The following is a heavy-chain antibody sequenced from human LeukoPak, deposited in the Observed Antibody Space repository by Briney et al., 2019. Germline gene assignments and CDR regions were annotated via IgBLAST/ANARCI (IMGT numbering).Heavy chain of an antibody. CDR3: ARNLDRWELPGY. J-gene: IGHJ4*02. Sequence: ASVKVPCKASGYTFTSYYMHWVRQAPGQGLEWMGIINPSGGSTSYAQKFQGRVTMTRDMSTSTVYMELSSLRSEDTAVYYCARNLDRWELPGYWGQGTLVTVSS. CDR1: GYTFTSYY. CDR2: INPSGGST. V-gene: IGHV1-46*01. D-gene: IGHD1-26*01.